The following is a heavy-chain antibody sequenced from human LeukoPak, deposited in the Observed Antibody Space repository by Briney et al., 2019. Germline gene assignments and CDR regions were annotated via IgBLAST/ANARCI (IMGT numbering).Heavy chain of an antibody. D-gene: IGHD3-9*01. J-gene: IGHJ4*02. Sequence: PGGSLRLSCAASGFTFDDYGMSWVRQAPGKGLEWVSGINWNGGSTGYADSVKGRFTISRDNAKNSLYLQMNSLRAEDTAVYYCARDGLEYYDILTGYCLDYWGQGTLVTVSS. V-gene: IGHV3-20*04. CDR2: INWNGGST. CDR1: GFTFDDYG. CDR3: ARDGLEYYDILTGYCLDY.